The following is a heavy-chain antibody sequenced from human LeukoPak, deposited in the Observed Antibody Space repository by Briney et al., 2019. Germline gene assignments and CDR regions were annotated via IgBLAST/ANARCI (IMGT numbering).Heavy chain of an antibody. V-gene: IGHV5-51*01. CDR3: ARQTSSWYVHYYYYMDV. CDR1: GYRFTSYW. CDR2: IYPGDSDT. D-gene: IGHD6-13*01. J-gene: IGHJ6*03. Sequence: GESLKISCRGSGYRFTSYWIGWVRHMPGKGLEWMGIIYPGDSDTRYSPSFQGQVTISADKSISTAYLQWSSLKASDTAMYYCARQTSSWYVHYYYYMDVWGKGTTVTVSS.